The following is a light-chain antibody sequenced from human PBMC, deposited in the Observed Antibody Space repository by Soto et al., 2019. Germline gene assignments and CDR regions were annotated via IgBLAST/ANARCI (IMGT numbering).Light chain of an antibody. J-gene: IGKJ4*01. Sequence: EIVMTQSPATLSVSPGERATLSCRASQSVSSNLAWYQQKPGQAPRLLIYGASTRATGIPARFSGSGSGTEFTLTIRSLQSEDFAVYYCQQYNNWPPPLTFGGGNKVEIK. CDR2: GAS. V-gene: IGKV3-15*01. CDR3: QQYNNWPPPLT. CDR1: QSVSSN.